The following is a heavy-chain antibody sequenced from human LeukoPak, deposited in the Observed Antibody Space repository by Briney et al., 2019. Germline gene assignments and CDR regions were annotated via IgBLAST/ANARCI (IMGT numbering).Heavy chain of an antibody. J-gene: IGHJ3*02. V-gene: IGHV3-30*02. CDR1: GFMFSSYG. Sequence: PGGSLRLSCVASGFMFSSYGMHWVRQAPGKGLEWVTFIRYDGSNAYYADSVKGRFTISRDNSQDTLSLQMNSLRAEDTAVYYCVKGPYYDYIWGTYRYPDDSFDIWGQGTMVTVSS. CDR2: IRYDGSNA. CDR3: VKGPYYDYIWGTYRYPDDSFDI. D-gene: IGHD3-16*02.